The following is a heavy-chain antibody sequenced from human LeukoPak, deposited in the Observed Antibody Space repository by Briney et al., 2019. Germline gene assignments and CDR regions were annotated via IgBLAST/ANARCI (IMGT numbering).Heavy chain of an antibody. V-gene: IGHV3-13*01. Sequence: GGSLRLSCAASGFTFSSYNMHWVRQATGKGLEWVSAIGTAGDTHYPGSVKGRFTISRENAKNSLYLQMNSLRAGDTAVYYCATATRTGYYDYWGQGTLVTVSS. J-gene: IGHJ4*02. D-gene: IGHD3-22*01. CDR1: GFTFSSYN. CDR2: IGTAGDT. CDR3: ATATRTGYYDY.